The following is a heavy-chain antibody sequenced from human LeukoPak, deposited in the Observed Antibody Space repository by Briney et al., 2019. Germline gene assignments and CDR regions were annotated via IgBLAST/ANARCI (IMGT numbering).Heavy chain of an antibody. CDR3: ARSIVGATNALNDAFDI. J-gene: IGHJ3*02. CDR2: IRYDGSNK. Sequence: GGSLRLSCAASGFTFSSHGMHWVRQAPGKGLEWVAFIRYDGSNKYYADSVKGRFTISRDNSKNTLYLQMNSLRAEDTAVYYCARSIVGATNALNDAFDIWGQGTMVTVSS. V-gene: IGHV3-30*02. CDR1: GFTFSSHG. D-gene: IGHD1-26*01.